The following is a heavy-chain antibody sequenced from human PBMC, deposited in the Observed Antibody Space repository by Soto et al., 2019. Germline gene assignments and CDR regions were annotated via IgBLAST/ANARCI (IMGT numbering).Heavy chain of an antibody. CDR3: ARGQNWYRYCSSTSCYSGNSGWFDP. J-gene: IGHJ5*02. CDR2: INHSGST. D-gene: IGHD2-2*01. V-gene: IGHV4-34*01. CDR1: GGSFSGYY. Sequence: PSETLSLTCAVYGGSFSGYYWSWIRQPPGKGLEWIGEINHSGSTNYNPSLKSRVTISVDTSKNQFSLKLSSVTAADTAVYYCARGQNWYRYCSSTSCYSGNSGWFDPWGQGTLVTVSS.